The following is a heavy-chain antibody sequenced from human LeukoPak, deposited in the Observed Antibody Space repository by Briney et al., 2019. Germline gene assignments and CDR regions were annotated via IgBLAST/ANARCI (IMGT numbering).Heavy chain of an antibody. CDR3: ARSTGSTMFIDY. CDR1: GGSISPYY. V-gene: IGHV4-59*01. D-gene: IGHD3-10*02. CDR2: VYYSGNT. Sequence: SETLSLTCTVSGGSISPYYWSWIRQPPGKGLEWLGYVYYSGNTDYNPSLKSRVAISVDTSKNQFSLKLSSVTAADTAVYYCARSTGSTMFIDYWGQGTLVTVSS. J-gene: IGHJ4*02.